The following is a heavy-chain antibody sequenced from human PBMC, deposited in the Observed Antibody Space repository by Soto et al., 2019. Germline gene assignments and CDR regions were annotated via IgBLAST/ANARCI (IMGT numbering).Heavy chain of an antibody. CDR1: GFTFSSYA. CDR2: ISGSGGST. J-gene: IGHJ4*02. CDR3: VRDRSRSFY. Sequence: GGSLRLSCGASGFTFSSYAMSWVRQAPGKGLEWVSAISGSGGSTYYADSVKGRFTISRDNSKNTLSLQINSLRDEDTAVYYCVRDRSRSFYWGQGTLVTVSS. D-gene: IGHD6-13*01. V-gene: IGHV3-23*01.